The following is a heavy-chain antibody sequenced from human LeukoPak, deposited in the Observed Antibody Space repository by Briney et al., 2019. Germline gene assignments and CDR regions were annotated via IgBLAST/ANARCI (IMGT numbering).Heavy chain of an antibody. V-gene: IGHV4-39*01. CDR2: IYYSGST. CDR1: GGSISSSSYY. CDR3: ARHRQKEENWFDP. Sequence: SETLSLTCTVSGGSISSSSYYWGWIRQPPGKGLEWIGSIYYSGSTYYNPSLKSRVTISVDTSKNEFSLKLNYVTAADSGVYYCARHRQKEENWFDPWGKGTLVTVSS. J-gene: IGHJ5*02.